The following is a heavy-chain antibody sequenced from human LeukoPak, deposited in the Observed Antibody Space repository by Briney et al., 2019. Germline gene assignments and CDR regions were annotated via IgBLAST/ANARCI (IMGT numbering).Heavy chain of an antibody. CDR3: ARVYCTNGVCYTGAFDI. CDR2: INPNSGGT. J-gene: IGHJ3*02. D-gene: IGHD2-8*01. V-gene: IGHV1-2*02. CDR1: GYTFTRYY. Sequence: ASVKVSCKASGYTFTRYYMHWVRQAPGQGIEWMGWINPNSGGTNYAQKFQGRVTMTRDTSISTAYMELSRLRADDTAVYYCARVYCTNGVCYTGAFDIWGQGTMVTVSS.